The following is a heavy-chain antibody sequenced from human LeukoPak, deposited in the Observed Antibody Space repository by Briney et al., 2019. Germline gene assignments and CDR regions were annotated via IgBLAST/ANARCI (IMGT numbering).Heavy chain of an antibody. CDR3: ARGRKQLGEIDY. D-gene: IGHD6-6*01. J-gene: IGHJ4*02. CDR2: IIPIFGTA. CDR1: GGTFSSYA. Sequence: ASVMVSCKASGGTFSSYAISWVRQAPGQGLEWMGGIIPIFGTANYAQKFQGRVTITADESTSTAYMELSSLRSEDTAVYYCARGRKQLGEIDYWGQGTLVTVSS. V-gene: IGHV1-69*01.